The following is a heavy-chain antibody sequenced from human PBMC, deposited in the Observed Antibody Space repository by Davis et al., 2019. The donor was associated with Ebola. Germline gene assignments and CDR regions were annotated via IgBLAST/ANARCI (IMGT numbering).Heavy chain of an antibody. CDR3: ARDVGDIVLVPAATIYYYYGMDV. V-gene: IGHV3-7*03. CDR2: IKQDGSEK. D-gene: IGHD2-2*01. CDR1: GFTFSSYS. J-gene: IGHJ6*02. Sequence: GESLKISCAASGFTFSSYSMNWVRQAPGKGLEWVANIKQDGSEKYYVDSVKGRFTISRDNAKNSLYLQMNSLRAEDTAVYYCARDVGDIVLVPAATIYYYYGMDVWGQGTTVTVSS.